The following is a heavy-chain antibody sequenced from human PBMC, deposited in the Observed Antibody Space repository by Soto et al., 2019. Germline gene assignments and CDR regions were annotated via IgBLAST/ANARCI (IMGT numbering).Heavy chain of an antibody. J-gene: IGHJ3*02. CDR2: FDPEDGET. CDR3: ATTDIVVVPAAQRPNSDAFDI. Sequence: ASVKVSCKVSGYTLTELSMHWVRQAPGKGLEWMGGFDPEDGETIYAQKFQGRVTMTEDTSTDTAYMELSSPRSEDTAVYYCATTDIVVVPAAQRPNSDAFDIWGQGTMVTVSS. V-gene: IGHV1-24*01. CDR1: GYTLTELS. D-gene: IGHD2-2*01.